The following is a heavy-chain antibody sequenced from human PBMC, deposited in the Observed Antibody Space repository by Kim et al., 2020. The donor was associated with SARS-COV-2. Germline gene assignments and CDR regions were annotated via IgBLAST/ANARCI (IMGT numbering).Heavy chain of an antibody. D-gene: IGHD2-15*01. J-gene: IGHJ2*01. CDR1: GFTFSGTS. CDR3: AREGVGYCSGGTCHPPYWYPDL. CDR2: ITGSSSVM. V-gene: IGHV3-48*02. Sequence: GGSLRLSCAASGFTFSGTSMNWFRQAPGKGLAWVSYITGSSSVMYYSDSVRGRLTISRDNAKNTLYLQMDSLTDEDTAVYFCAREGVGYCSGGTCHPPYWYPDLWGRGTLVTVSS.